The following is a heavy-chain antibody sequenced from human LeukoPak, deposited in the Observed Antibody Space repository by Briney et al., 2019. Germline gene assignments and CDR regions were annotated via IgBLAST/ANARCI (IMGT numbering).Heavy chain of an antibody. CDR1: GYTFTGYY. CDR3: ARTPLPAAIRGNWFDP. J-gene: IGHJ5*02. D-gene: IGHD2-2*02. Sequence: ASVKVSCTASGYTFTGYYMHWVRQAPGQGLEWMGWINPNSGGTNYAQKVQGRVTMTRDTSISTAYMELSRLRSDDTAVYYCARTPLPAAIRGNWFDPWGQGTLVTVSS. CDR2: INPNSGGT. V-gene: IGHV1-2*02.